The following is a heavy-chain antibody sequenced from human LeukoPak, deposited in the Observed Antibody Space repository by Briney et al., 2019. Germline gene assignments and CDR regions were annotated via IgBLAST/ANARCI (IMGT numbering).Heavy chain of an antibody. D-gene: IGHD3-16*01. Sequence: SETLYLTCAVHGGSFSGYDWSWIRQPPGKGLEWLGEINHNGSTNYNPSLNSRVTISVDTSKYEFSLKLSSVTAGDTAAYYCARGHLVWGSGYDYGGQGTLVTVSS. V-gene: IGHV4-34*01. CDR3: ARGHLVWGSGYDY. CDR2: INHNGST. CDR1: GGSFSGYD. J-gene: IGHJ4*02.